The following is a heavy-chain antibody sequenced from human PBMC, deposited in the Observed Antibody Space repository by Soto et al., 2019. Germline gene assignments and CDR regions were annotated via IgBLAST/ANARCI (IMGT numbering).Heavy chain of an antibody. Sequence: GESLKISCKGSGYSFTTYWIAWVRQMPGKGLEWLGIIYAGDSDTRYSPSFQGQVTISVDKSISTAYLQWSSLKASDTAMYYCARHPKYITGNRLFDYWGQGTAVPVSS. V-gene: IGHV5-51*01. J-gene: IGHJ4*02. D-gene: IGHD1-20*01. CDR2: IYAGDSDT. CDR3: ARHPKYITGNRLFDY. CDR1: GYSFTTYW.